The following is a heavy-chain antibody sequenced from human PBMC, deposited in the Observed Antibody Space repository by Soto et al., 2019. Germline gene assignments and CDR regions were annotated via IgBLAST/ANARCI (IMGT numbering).Heavy chain of an antibody. CDR2: ISAGNGHT. CDR3: ATLGTYYYGLDV. Sequence: QVQLVQSGAEVKKPGASVKDTCKASGYTFSSYAMHWVRQAPGQRLEWMGWISAGNGHTTYSENFQGRVTMTRDSSASTVYMELRSLRSEDTAVYYCATLGTYYYGLDVWGQGTTVTVSS. V-gene: IGHV1-3*01. J-gene: IGHJ6*02. CDR1: GYTFSSYA.